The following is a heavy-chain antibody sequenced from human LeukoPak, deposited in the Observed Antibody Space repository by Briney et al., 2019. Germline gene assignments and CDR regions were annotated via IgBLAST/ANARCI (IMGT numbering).Heavy chain of an antibody. D-gene: IGHD6-13*01. CDR3: ARDPNPRIAAAGTDPPPSEASDI. CDR1: GFSVSSDF. J-gene: IGHJ3*02. Sequence: PGGSLRLSCAASGFSVSSDFMSWVRQAPGKGLEWVSVIYSGGTTYYADSVKGRFTISRDNSKNTLSLQMNSLRAEDTAVYYCARDPNPRIAAAGTDPPPSEASDIWGQGTMVTVSS. V-gene: IGHV3-53*01. CDR2: IYSGGTT.